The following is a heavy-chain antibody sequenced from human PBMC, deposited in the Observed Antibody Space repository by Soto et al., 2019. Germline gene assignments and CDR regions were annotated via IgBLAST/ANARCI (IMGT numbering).Heavy chain of an antibody. Sequence: EVQLLESGGGLVQPGGSLTLSCAASGFTFSSYAMSWVRQAPGKGLEWVSAISGSATRTYYADSVKGRFTISRDNYKTMRFLQMTTLRAENKSVYYYAQDCEHSRGGSMGFFDSWGQGWMLTDAS. V-gene: IGHV3-23*01. CDR1: GFTFSSYA. CDR3: AQDCEHSRGGSMGFFDS. CDR2: ISGSATRT. D-gene: IGHD6-13*01. J-gene: IGHJ4*02.